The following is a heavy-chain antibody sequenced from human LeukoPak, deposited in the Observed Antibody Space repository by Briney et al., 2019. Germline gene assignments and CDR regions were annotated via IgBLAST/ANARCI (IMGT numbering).Heavy chain of an antibody. J-gene: IGHJ4*02. D-gene: IGHD1-26*01. V-gene: IGHV4-59*01. CDR3: ARRVGAILDY. Sequence: SETLSLTCTVSGGSISSYYWSWIRQPPGKGLEWIGYIYYSGSTNYNPSLKSRVTISVDMSKNQFSLKLSSVTAADTAVYYCARRVGAILDYWGQGTLVTVSS. CDR1: GGSISSYY. CDR2: IYYSGST.